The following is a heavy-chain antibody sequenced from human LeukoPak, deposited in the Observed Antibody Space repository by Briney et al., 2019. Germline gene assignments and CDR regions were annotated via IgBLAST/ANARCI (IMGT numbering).Heavy chain of an antibody. J-gene: IGHJ3*01. CDR2: IQATGTT. D-gene: IGHD3-22*01. CDR3: ARIFDRDV. V-gene: IGHV4-4*07. CDR1: GGSITNSW. Sequence: SETLSLTCTVSGGSITNSWWSWIRHSAERGMQWIGRIQATGTTNYNPSLKSRVSMSLDMSTKQFSLTLSAVSVADTATYYCARIFDRDVWGQGALVTVSP.